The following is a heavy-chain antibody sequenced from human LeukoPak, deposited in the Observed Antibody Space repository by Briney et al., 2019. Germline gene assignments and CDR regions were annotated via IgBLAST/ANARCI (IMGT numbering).Heavy chain of an antibody. D-gene: IGHD4-11*01. CDR2: ISYDGSKK. Sequence: PGGSLRLSCAASGFTFSSYDMHWVRQAPGKGLEWVALISYDGSKKYYADSVKGRFTISRDNSKNTLYLQMNSLRAEDTAVYYCAKEGSNYEVAYCYYYYMDVWGKGTTVTVSS. CDR1: GFTFSSYD. CDR3: AKEGSNYEVAYCYYYYMDV. V-gene: IGHV3-30*18. J-gene: IGHJ6*03.